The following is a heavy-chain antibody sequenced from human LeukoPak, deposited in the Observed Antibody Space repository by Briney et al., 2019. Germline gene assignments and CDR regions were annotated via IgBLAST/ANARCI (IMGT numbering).Heavy chain of an antibody. J-gene: IGHJ6*02. V-gene: IGHV3-11*01. CDR2: ISSSGSTI. CDR3: AGRSSTYYYGMDV. D-gene: IGHD1-26*01. CDR1: GFTFSDYY. Sequence: GGSLRLSCAASGFTFSDYYMSWIRQAPGKGLEGVSYISSSGSTIYYADSVKGRFTISRDNAKNSLYLQMNSLRAEDTAVYYCAGRSSTYYYGMDVWGQGTTVTVSS.